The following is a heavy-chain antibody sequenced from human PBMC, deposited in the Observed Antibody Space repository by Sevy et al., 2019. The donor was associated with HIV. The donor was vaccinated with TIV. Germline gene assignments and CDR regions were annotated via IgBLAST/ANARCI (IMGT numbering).Heavy chain of an antibody. CDR2: ISLSGSTI. CDR1: GFTFSSYA. D-gene: IGHD2-8*01. CDR3: ARENRHCTNGVCYGYYGMDV. J-gene: IGHJ6*02. V-gene: IGHV3-48*03. Sequence: GGSLRLSCAASGFTFSSYAMSWVRQAPGKGLEWISYISLSGSTIYYADSVKGRFTISRDNAENSLYLQMNSLRAEDTAVYYCARENRHCTNGVCYGYYGMDVWGQGTTVTVSS.